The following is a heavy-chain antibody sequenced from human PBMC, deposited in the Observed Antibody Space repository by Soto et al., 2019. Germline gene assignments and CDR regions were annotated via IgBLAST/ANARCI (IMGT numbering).Heavy chain of an antibody. CDR1: GFTFSSYW. CDR2: INGDGSSL. J-gene: IGHJ4*02. Sequence: EVQLVESGGGLVQPGGSLRLSCAASGFTFSSYWMHWVRQAPGKGLVWVSRINGDGSSLYYADSVKGRLTISRDSDKNTLYLQINSLRDEDTGVYYCARGATGYGNFDYWGQGTLVTVSS. V-gene: IGHV3-74*01. D-gene: IGHD5-12*01. CDR3: ARGATGYGNFDY.